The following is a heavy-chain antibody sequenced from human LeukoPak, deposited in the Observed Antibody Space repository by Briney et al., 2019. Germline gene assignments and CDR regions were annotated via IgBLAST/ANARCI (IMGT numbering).Heavy chain of an antibody. J-gene: IGHJ3*02. CDR2: IIPIFGTA. CDR1: GGTFSSYA. Sequence: ASVKVSCKASGGTFSSYAISWVRQAPGQGLEWMGGIIPIFGTANYAQKFQGRVTITADKSTSTAYMELSSLRSEDTAVYYCARGGYCSGGSCYFDAFDIWGQGTMVTVSS. V-gene: IGHV1-69*06. D-gene: IGHD2-15*01. CDR3: ARGGYCSGGSCYFDAFDI.